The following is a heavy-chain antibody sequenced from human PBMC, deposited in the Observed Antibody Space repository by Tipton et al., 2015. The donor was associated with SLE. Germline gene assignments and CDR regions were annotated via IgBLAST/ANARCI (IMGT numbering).Heavy chain of an antibody. CDR2: INHSGDT. CDR3: ARTSSDSYWGDYFDY. J-gene: IGHJ4*02. Sequence: TLSLTCTVSSGSISGGDYYWNWIRQPPGKGLEWIGEINHSGDTNYNPSLKSRVTISLDASKNQFSLKLNSVTAADTAVYFCARTSSDSYWGDYFDYWGQGTLVTVSS. V-gene: IGHV4-34*01. D-gene: IGHD3-22*01. CDR1: SGSISGGDYY.